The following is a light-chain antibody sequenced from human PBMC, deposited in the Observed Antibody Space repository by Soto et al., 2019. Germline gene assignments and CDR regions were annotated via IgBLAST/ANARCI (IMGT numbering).Light chain of an antibody. Sequence: EIVMTQSPATLSVSPGERATLSCRASQSVSSNLAWYQQKPGQAPRLLIYGASTRATGIPARFSGSGSGTDFPLTISSLQSEDFAVYYCQHYNNWPPSWTFGQGTKVEI. CDR2: GAS. CDR1: QSVSSN. V-gene: IGKV3-15*01. CDR3: QHYNNWPPSWT. J-gene: IGKJ1*01.